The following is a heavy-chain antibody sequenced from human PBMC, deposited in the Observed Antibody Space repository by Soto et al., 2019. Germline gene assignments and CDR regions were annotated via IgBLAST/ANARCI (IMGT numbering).Heavy chain of an antibody. J-gene: IGHJ6*02. Sequence: EVQLVESGGGLVQPGGSLRLSCAASGFTFSSYWMHWVRQGPGEGLVWVSRIMSDGSGTTHADSVKGRFTISRDNAKNTLYLQMNSLRAEDTAVYHCARSRGSGGVEYNMDVWGQGTTVTVSS. D-gene: IGHD3-16*01. V-gene: IGHV3-74*01. CDR1: GFTFSSYW. CDR2: IMSDGSGT. CDR3: ARSRGSGGVEYNMDV.